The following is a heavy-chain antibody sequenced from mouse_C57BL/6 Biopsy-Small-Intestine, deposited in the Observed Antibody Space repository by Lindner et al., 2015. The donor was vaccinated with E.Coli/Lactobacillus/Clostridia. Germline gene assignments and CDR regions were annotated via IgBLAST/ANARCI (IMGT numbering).Heavy chain of an antibody. CDR3: ARFSNWNYFEY. D-gene: IGHD4-1*01. J-gene: IGHJ2*01. V-gene: IGHV1-81*01. CDR1: GYTFTSYG. CDR2: IYPRSVNT. Sequence: VQLQESGAELARPGASVKLSCKTSGYTFTSYGISWMKQRTGQGLEWIGEIYPRSVNTYYSEKFKGKATLTADKSSNTAYMELRSLTSEDSAVYFCARFSNWNYFEYWGQGTTLTVSS.